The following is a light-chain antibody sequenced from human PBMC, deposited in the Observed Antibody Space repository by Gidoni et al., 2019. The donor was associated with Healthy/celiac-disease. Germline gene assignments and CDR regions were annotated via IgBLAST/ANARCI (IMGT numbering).Light chain of an antibody. Sequence: ATLMTHSPSTLCASVGDRVPITCRASQGIRIDLGWYQQKPGKAPRLLIYAASSLQSGVPSRFSGSGSGTEFTLTISSLQPEDFATYYCLQDYNYPLTFGQGTKVEIK. CDR1: QGIRID. V-gene: IGKV1-6*01. J-gene: IGKJ1*01. CDR3: LQDYNYPLT. CDR2: AAS.